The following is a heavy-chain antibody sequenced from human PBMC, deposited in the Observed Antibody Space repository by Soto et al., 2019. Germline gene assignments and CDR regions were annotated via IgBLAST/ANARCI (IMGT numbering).Heavy chain of an antibody. Sequence: SETLSLTCTVSGGSISSSSYYWGWIRQPPGKGLEWIGSIYYSGSTYYNPSLKSRVTISVDTSKSQFSLKLSSVTAADTAVYYCASQFRYNWNPNWFDPWGQGTLVTVSS. CDR1: GGSISSSSYY. V-gene: IGHV4-39*01. CDR3: ASQFRYNWNPNWFDP. J-gene: IGHJ5*02. D-gene: IGHD1-1*01. CDR2: IYYSGST.